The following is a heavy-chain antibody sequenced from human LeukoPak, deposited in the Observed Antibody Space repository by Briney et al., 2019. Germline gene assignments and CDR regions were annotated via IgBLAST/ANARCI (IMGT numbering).Heavy chain of an antibody. Sequence: PGGSLRLSCAASGFTFSSYSMNWVRQAPGKGLEWVSSISSRSTYIYHADSVKGRFTISRDNAKNSLYLQMNSLRAEDTAVYYCARAARAAMGFDYWGQGTLVTVSS. CDR1: GFTFSSYS. D-gene: IGHD2-2*01. CDR3: ARAARAAMGFDY. CDR2: ISSRSTYI. V-gene: IGHV3-21*01. J-gene: IGHJ4*02.